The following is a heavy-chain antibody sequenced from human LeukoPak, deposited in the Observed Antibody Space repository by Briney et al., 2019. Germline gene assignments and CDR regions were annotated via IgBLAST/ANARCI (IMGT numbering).Heavy chain of an antibody. D-gene: IGHD3-22*01. CDR2: IIPIFGTA. CDR1: VGTFSSYA. V-gene: IGHV1-69*13. Sequence: ASVKLSCKASVGTFSSYAISWVRQAPGQRLEWMGGIIPIFGTADYAQKFQGRVTITADESTSTAYMELSSLRSEDTAVYYCARDLLPHYYDSSGYSSLGSYWGQGTLVTVSS. CDR3: ARDLLPHYYDSSGYSSLGSY. J-gene: IGHJ4*02.